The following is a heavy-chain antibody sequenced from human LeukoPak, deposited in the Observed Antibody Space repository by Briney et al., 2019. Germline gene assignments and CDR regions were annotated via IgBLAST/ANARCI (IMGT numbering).Heavy chain of an antibody. CDR3: AKVYFDILTGYYRGPNFDY. CDR2: ISYDGSIK. CDR1: GFTFKNYG. J-gene: IGHJ4*02. Sequence: PGESLRLSCAASGFTFKNYGMHWVRQAPGKGLEWVAVISYDGSIKYYADSVNGRTTISRDNSKNTLYLQMDTLRAEDSAVYYCAKVYFDILTGYYRGPNFDYWGQGTLVTVSS. V-gene: IGHV3-30*18. D-gene: IGHD3-9*01.